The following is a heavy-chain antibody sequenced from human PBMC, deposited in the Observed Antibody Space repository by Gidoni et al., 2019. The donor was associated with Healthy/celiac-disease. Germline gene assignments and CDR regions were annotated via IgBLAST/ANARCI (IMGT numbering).Heavy chain of an antibody. CDR1: GGSFSGYY. CDR3: ARCGLVWYFDL. D-gene: IGHD6-19*01. Sequence: QVQLPQWCAGLLKPSETLSLTCAVYGGSFSGYYWSWIRQPPVKGLEWLVEINHSGSTNYNPSLKSRVTISVDTSKNQFSLKLSSVTAADTAVYYCARCGLVWYFDLWGRGTLVTVSS. CDR2: INHSGST. V-gene: IGHV4-34*01. J-gene: IGHJ2*01.